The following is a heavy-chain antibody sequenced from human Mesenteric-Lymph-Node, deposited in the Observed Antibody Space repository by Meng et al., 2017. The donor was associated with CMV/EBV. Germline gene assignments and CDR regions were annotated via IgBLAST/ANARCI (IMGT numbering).Heavy chain of an antibody. J-gene: IGHJ4*02. D-gene: IGHD3-9*01. CDR3: AGYDILTGSGWVDY. CDR1: GGTFSIYA. CDR2: IIPIFGTA. V-gene: IGHV1-69*06. Sequence: AGGTFSIYAISWVRQAPGQGLEWMGGIIPIFGTANYAQKFQGRVTITADKSTSTAYMELSSLRSEDTAVYYCAGYDILTGSGWVDYWGQGTLVTVSS.